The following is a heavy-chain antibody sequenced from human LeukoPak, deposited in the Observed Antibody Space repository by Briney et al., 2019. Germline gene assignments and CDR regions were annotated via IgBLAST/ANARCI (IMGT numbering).Heavy chain of an antibody. CDR3: ARGPKWELFWFDY. Sequence: GGSLRLSCAASGFTFSSYAMHWVRQAPDKGLEWVAVISYDGSNKYYADSVKGRFTISRDNSKNTLYLQMNSLRAEDTAVYYCARGPKWELFWFDYWGQGTLVTVSS. V-gene: IGHV3-30-3*01. CDR2: ISYDGSNK. CDR1: GFTFSSYA. D-gene: IGHD1-26*01. J-gene: IGHJ4*02.